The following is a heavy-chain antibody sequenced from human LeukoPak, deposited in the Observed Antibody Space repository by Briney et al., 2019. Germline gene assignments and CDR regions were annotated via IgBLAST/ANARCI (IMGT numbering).Heavy chain of an antibody. J-gene: IGHJ3*02. D-gene: IGHD3-22*01. Sequence: SETLSLTCAVYGGSFSGHYWTWIRQPPGKGLEWIGEINHSGNTNYNPSLKSRVTLSVDTSKNQFSLKLRSVTAADTAVYYCARDSGYYYDSSGHDAFDIWGQGTMVTVSS. V-gene: IGHV4-34*01. CDR1: GGSFSGHY. CDR3: ARDSGYYYDSSGHDAFDI. CDR2: INHSGNT.